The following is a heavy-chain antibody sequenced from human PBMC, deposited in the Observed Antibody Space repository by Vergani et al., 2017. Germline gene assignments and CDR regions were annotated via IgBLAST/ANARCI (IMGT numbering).Heavy chain of an antibody. CDR1: GGSISSYY. V-gene: IGHV4-59*01. CDR3: ARYSRTGIAAPL. D-gene: IGHD6-6*01. Sequence: QVQLQESGPGLVKPSETMSLTCTVSGGSISSYYWSWIRQPPGKGLEWIGYIYYSGSTNYNHSLKSLVTISVDTSKNQFSLKLSSVTAADTAVYYCARYSRTGIAAPLWGQGTLVTVSS. J-gene: IGHJ4*02. CDR2: IYYSGST.